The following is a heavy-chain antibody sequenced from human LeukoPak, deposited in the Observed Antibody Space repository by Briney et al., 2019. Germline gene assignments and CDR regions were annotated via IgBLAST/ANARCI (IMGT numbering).Heavy chain of an antibody. CDR1: GFTFSNYN. V-gene: IGHV3-21*01. CDR2: ISSSRNSYI. CDR3: ARDPPSFQY. J-gene: IGHJ1*01. Sequence: GGSLRLSCAASGFTFSNYNMNWVRQAPGKGLEWVSTISSSRNSYIYYADSVKGRFTISRDNAKNSLYLQMNSLRAEDTAVYYCARDPPSFQYWGQGTLVTVSA.